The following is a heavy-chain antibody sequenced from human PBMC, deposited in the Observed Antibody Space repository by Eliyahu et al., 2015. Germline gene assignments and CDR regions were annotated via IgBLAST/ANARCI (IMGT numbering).Heavy chain of an antibody. CDR1: GFTFXTFA. CDR2: IAHHGSTT. V-gene: IGHV3-30*03. D-gene: IGHD2-15*01. Sequence: QVQLVESGGGVVQPGRSLRLSXVASGFTFXTFAMHWVRQAPGKGLEWVAVIAHHGSTTYYADSVKGRFTISRDNSKNTLYLQMNSLRDEDTAVYYCARDRCSGGSCYAVDHWGQGTLVTVS. CDR3: ARDRCSGGSCYAVDH. J-gene: IGHJ4*02.